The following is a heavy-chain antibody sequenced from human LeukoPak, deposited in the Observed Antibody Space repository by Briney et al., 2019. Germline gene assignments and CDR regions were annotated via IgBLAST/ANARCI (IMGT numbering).Heavy chain of an antibody. J-gene: IGHJ4*02. Sequence: GGSLRLSCAASGFTFSSYTMSWVRQAPGKGLEWVSIIYSSGSTYYPDSVKGRFTISRDNSKNTLYLQMTSLRHEDTAVYYCAKYYGDFWGQGTLVTVSS. CDR3: AKYYGDF. CDR2: IIYSSGST. CDR1: GFTFSSYT. V-gene: IGHV3-23*01.